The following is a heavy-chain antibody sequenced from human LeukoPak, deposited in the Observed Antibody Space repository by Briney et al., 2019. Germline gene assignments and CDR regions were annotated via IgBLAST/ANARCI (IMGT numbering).Heavy chain of an antibody. D-gene: IGHD2-2*01. CDR3: AKDLSPAAD. CDR2: ISGGNGKT. Sequence: GGALRLSCAASGFTFSSNLLSWGGQAPGKGLEWVSAISGGNGKTYYADSVKRRFTISRDNSRNMLYLQMNSLRAEDTAVYYCAKDLSPAADWGQGTLVTVSS. CDR1: GFTFSSNL. J-gene: IGHJ4*02. V-gene: IGHV3-23*01.